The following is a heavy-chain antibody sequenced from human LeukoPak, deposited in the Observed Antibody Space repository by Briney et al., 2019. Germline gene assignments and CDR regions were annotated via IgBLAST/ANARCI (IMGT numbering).Heavy chain of an antibody. Sequence: ASVKVSCKASGYTFTSYYMHWVRQAPGQGLEWMGIIDSSGGSTRYAQRFQGRVTMTRDMSTSTVYMELSSLRSEDTAVYYCARSYSSSEGYYMDVWGKGTTVTVSS. D-gene: IGHD6-6*01. CDR2: IDSSGGST. CDR1: GYTFTSYY. V-gene: IGHV1-46*01. J-gene: IGHJ6*03. CDR3: ARSYSSSEGYYMDV.